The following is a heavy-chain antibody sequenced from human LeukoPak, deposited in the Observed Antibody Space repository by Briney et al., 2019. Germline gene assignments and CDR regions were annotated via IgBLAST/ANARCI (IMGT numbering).Heavy chain of an antibody. V-gene: IGHV3-30*18. D-gene: IGHD3-10*01. CDR3: AKPVLMWFGESPGY. Sequence: QPGGSLRLSCAASGFPFNNYGIHWVRQAPGKGLEWVAVISYDGRNKYYGDSVKGRFTISRDNSKNTLYLQMNSLRAEDTAVYYCAKPVLMWFGESPGYWGQGTLVTVSS. CDR1: GFPFNNYG. CDR2: ISYDGRNK. J-gene: IGHJ4*02.